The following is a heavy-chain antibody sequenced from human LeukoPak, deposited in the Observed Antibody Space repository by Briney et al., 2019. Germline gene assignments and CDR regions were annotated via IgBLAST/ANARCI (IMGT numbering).Heavy chain of an antibody. CDR3: ARAGYYDFWSGYLDAFDI. CDR2: IYYSGST. Sequence: PSETLSLTCTVSGGSISSYYWSWIRQPPGKGLEWIGYIYYSGSTNYNPSLKSRVTISVDTSKNQFSLKLSSVTAADTAVYYCARAGYYDFWSGYLDAFDIWGQGTMVTVSS. J-gene: IGHJ3*02. CDR1: GGSISSYY. V-gene: IGHV4-59*12. D-gene: IGHD3-3*01.